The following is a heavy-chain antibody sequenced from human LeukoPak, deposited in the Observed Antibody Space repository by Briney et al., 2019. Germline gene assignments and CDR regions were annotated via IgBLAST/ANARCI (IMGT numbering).Heavy chain of an antibody. Sequence: SETLSLTCAVYGGSFSGYYWSWIRQPPGKGLEWIGEINHSGSTNYNPSLKSRVTISVDTSKNQFSLKLSSVTAADTAVYYCARERGAYWGQGTLVTVSS. V-gene: IGHV4-34*01. CDR1: GGSFSGYY. J-gene: IGHJ4*02. CDR2: INHSGST. CDR3: ARERGAY. D-gene: IGHD1-26*01.